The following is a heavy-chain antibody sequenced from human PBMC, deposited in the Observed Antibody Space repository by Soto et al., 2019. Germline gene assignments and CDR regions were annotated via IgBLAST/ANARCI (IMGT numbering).Heavy chain of an antibody. CDR2: IYYSGST. V-gene: IGHV4-59*01. CDR1: GDSLSCFY. D-gene: IGHD5-12*01. Sequence: PLETLFLICSVLGDSLSCFYRSWIRQPPGKGLEWIEYIYYSGSTNYSPSFKSRVTISVDTPKNQFSLKLTSVTAADTAVYYCARGVATIGPWGQGTLITVSS. CDR3: ARGVATIGP. J-gene: IGHJ5*01.